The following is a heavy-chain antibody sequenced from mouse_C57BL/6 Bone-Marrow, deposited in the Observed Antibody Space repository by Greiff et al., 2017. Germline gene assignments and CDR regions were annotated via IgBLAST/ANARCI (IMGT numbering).Heavy chain of an antibody. D-gene: IGHD1-1*01. J-gene: IGHJ4*01. V-gene: IGHV14-3*01. Sequence: EVQLQQSVAELVRPGASVKLSCTASGFNIKNTYMHWVKQRPEQGLEWIGRIDPANGNTKYAPKFPGTGTITANTSSNTAYLQLISLTSEDTAIYYCAPITTVADYYAMDYGGQGTSVTVSS. CDR3: APITTVADYYAMDY. CDR2: IDPANGNT. CDR1: GFNIKNTY.